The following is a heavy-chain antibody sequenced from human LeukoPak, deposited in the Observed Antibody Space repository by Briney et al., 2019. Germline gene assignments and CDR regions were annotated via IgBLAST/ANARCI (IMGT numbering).Heavy chain of an antibody. Sequence: SETLSLTCTVSGGSISSGGYSWSWIRQHPGKGLEWIGYIYYSGSTYYNPSLKSRVTISVDTSKNQFSLKLSSVTAADTAVYYCARDKSSSQGLHFDYWGQGTLVTVSS. CDR2: IYYSGST. CDR3: ARDKSSSQGLHFDY. V-gene: IGHV4-31*03. J-gene: IGHJ4*02. CDR1: GGSISSGGYS.